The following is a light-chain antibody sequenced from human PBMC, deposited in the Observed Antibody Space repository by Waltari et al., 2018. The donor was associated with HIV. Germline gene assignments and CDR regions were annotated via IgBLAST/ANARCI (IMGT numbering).Light chain of an antibody. CDR2: DVS. J-gene: IGLJ2*01. Sequence: QSALSQPASVSGSPGQSITISCTGSNSDVGSYNLVSWYQKNSGKAPKLIIYDVSKRPSGVSNRFSGSKSCNTASLTISGLQAEDEADYHCYSYAGGSTYVVFGGGTKLTVL. V-gene: IGLV2-23*02. CDR3: YSYAGGSTYVV. CDR1: NSDVGSYNL.